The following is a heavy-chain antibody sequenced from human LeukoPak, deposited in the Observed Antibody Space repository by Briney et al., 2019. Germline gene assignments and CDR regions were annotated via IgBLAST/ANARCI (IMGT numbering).Heavy chain of an antibody. Sequence: SETLSLTCTVSGGSLNNNYWSWVRQPPGKGLEWIGYISYSRSTNYNPSLESRVSISMASSRAQFSLQVNSVTAADTAVYYCARQGSGSYYNILLFGSVWFDPWGQGTLVTVSS. D-gene: IGHD3-10*01. CDR1: GGSLNNNY. CDR2: ISYSRST. V-gene: IGHV4-59*08. J-gene: IGHJ5*02. CDR3: ARQGSGSYYNILLFGSVWFDP.